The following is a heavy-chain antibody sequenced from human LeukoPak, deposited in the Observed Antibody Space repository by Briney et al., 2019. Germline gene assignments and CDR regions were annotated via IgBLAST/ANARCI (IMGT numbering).Heavy chain of an antibody. J-gene: IGHJ5*02. CDR3: ARDGGIFGVVIGLNWFDP. CDR2: IYTSGST. CDR1: GGSISSYY. D-gene: IGHD3-3*01. V-gene: IGHV4-4*07. Sequence: PSETLSLTCTVSGGSISSYYWSWIRQPAGKGLEWIGRIYTSGSTNYNPSLKSRVTMPVDTSKNQFSLKLSSVTAADTAVYYCARDGGIFGVVIGLNWFDPWGQGTLVTVSS.